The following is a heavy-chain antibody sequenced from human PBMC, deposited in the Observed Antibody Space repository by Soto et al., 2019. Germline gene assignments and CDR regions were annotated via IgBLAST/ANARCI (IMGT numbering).Heavy chain of an antibody. J-gene: IGHJ4*02. D-gene: IGHD3-22*01. CDR1: GFTFNSFG. Sequence: PGGSLRLSCAASGFTFNSFGMHWVRHATGRGLEWVAVIAHDGSNIHYADSVKGRFSISRDNSKNTLHLQMNSLRAEVTAVYYCAKDTYYYSSSGYYAFDCWGQGT. CDR2: IAHDGSNI. CDR3: AKDTYYYSSSGYYAFDC. V-gene: IGHV3-30*18.